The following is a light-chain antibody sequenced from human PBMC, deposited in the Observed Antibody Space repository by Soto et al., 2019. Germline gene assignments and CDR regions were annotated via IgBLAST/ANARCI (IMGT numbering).Light chain of an antibody. CDR2: GAI. CDR1: QSVYSNS. Sequence: EFVLTQSPGTLSLSPGERATLSCRASQSVYSNSIAWYQQKPGQAPRLLIYGAITRATGIPDRFSGSESGTDFTLTISRLEPEDFAVYYCHQYGSSPRTFGQGTKVEIK. V-gene: IGKV3-20*01. CDR3: HQYGSSPRT. J-gene: IGKJ1*01.